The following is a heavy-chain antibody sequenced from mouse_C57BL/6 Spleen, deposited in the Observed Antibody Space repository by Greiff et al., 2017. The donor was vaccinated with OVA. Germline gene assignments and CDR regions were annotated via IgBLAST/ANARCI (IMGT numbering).Heavy chain of an antibody. CDR1: GFTFSSYG. CDR3: ARQINWDSFDY. J-gene: IGHJ3*01. V-gene: IGHV5-6*01. Sequence: EVKVVESGGDLVKPGGSLKLSCAASGFTFSSYGMSWVRQTPDKRLEWVATISSGGSYTYYPDSVKGRFTISRDNAKNTLYLQMSSLKSEDTAMYYCARQINWDSFDYWGQGTLVTVSA. D-gene: IGHD4-1*02. CDR2: ISSGGSYT.